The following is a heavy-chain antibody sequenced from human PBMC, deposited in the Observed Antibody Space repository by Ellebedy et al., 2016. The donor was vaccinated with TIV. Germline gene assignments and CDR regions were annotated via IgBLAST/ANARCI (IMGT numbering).Heavy chain of an antibody. CDR3: ARDRRAAPDYYFDY. J-gene: IGHJ4*02. Sequence: GESLKISCAASGFTFSRYSMNWVRQAPGKGLEWVSSISGSTSYIYYTDSVQGRFTISRDNAKNSLYLQMTSLRAEDTAVYYCARDRRAAPDYYFDYWGQGTLVTVSS. CDR1: GFTFSRYS. V-gene: IGHV3-21*01. D-gene: IGHD6-13*01. CDR2: ISGSTSYI.